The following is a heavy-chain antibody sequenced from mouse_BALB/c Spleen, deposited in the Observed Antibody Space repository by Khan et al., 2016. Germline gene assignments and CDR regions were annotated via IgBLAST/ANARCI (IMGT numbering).Heavy chain of an antibody. CDR3: ARPDGNPHAMEY. Sequence: EVKLLESGGGLVQPGGSLKLSCAASGFDFSRYWMSWVRQAPGKGLEWIGEINPDSSTINYTPSLKDKFIISRDNAKNTLYLQMSKVRSEDTALYYCARPDGNPHAMEYWDQGPSVTVSS. CDR2: INPDSSTI. J-gene: IGHJ4*01. V-gene: IGHV4-1*02. CDR1: GFDFSRYW. D-gene: IGHD2-1*01.